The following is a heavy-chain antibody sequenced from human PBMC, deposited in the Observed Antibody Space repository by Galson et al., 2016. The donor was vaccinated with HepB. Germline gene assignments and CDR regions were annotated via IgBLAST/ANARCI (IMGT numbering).Heavy chain of an antibody. D-gene: IGHD2/OR15-2a*01. CDR2: IYYSGTT. Sequence: SETLSLTCTVSGGSISSSSYFWAWIRQPPGKGLDWIGSIYYSGTTHYNPSLQSRVSISVDTSKNQFSLRLTSVSAADTAMYSCARQDRVGLVNFWGQGTMVTVSS. V-gene: IGHV4-39*01. J-gene: IGHJ3*01. CDR1: GGSISSSSYF. CDR3: ARQDRVGLVNF.